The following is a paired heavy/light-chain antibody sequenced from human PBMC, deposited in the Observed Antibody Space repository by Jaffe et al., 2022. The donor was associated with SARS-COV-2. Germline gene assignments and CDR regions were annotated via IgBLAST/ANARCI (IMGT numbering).Light chain of an antibody. Sequence: DIVVTQSPDSLAVSLGERATINCKSSQSVLDTSNNEDYLAWYQQKPGQSPNLLIYWASTRNSGVPDRFSGSGSGTDFTLTISSLQAEDVAIYYCQQYYSPPYTFGQGTKLEIK. CDR2: WAS. CDR3: QQYYSPPYT. CDR1: QSVLDTSNNEDY. J-gene: IGKJ2*01. V-gene: IGKV4-1*01.
Heavy chain of an antibody. D-gene: IGHD3-10*01. CDR2: VSFDGTDQ. V-gene: IGHV3-30-3*01. CDR1: GFMFRKYA. CDR3: ARDGGDGADPGLVDF. J-gene: IGHJ4*02. Sequence: QVQLVESGGDVVQPGKSLRLSCAASGFMFRKYAFHWVRQAPGKGLEWVALVSFDGTDQDYAASVRGRFTISRDNSWNTVYLDMNSLKPEDTALYYCARDGGDGADPGLVDFWGQGTLVVVSS.